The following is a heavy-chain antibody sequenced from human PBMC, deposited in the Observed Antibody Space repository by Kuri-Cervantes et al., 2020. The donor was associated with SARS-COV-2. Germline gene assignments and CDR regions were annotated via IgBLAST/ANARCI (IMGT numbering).Heavy chain of an antibody. CDR2: SSAYNGNT. CDR1: GYTFTSYG. CDR3: ARDRYSYDSSGYIPFDY. J-gene: IGHJ4*02. V-gene: IGHV1-18*01. D-gene: IGHD3-22*01. Sequence: ASVKVSCKASGYTFTSYGISWVRQAPGQGLEWMGWSSAYNGNTNYAEKLQGRVTMTTDTSTSTAYMELRSLRSDDTAVYYCARDRYSYDSSGYIPFDYWGQGTLVTVSS.